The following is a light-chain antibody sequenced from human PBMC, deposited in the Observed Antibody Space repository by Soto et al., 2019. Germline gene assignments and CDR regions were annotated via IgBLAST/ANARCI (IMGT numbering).Light chain of an antibody. CDR2: DVS. CDR1: SSDVGGYNY. Sequence: QSALTQPASVSGSPGQSITISCTGTSSDVGGYNYVSWYQQHPGKAPKLMIYDVSNRPSGVSNRFSGSKSGNTASLTISGLQAEDEADYDCSSHTSSSTLVVFGGGTKLTVL. J-gene: IGLJ2*01. CDR3: SSHTSSSTLVV. V-gene: IGLV2-14*01.